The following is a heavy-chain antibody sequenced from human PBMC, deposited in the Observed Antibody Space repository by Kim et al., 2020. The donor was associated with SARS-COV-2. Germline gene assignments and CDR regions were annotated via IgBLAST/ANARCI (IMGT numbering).Heavy chain of an antibody. Sequence: SETLSLTCTVSGGSISSYYWSWIRQPPGKGLEWIGYIYYSGSTNYNPSLKSRVTISVDTSKNQFSLKLSSVTAADTAVYYCARDARFGEYQDYYYYYGMDVWGQWTTVTVSS. D-gene: IGHD3-10*01. V-gene: IGHV4-59*01. J-gene: IGHJ6*02. CDR3: ARDARFGEYQDYYYYYGMDV. CDR1: GGSISSYY. CDR2: IYYSGST.